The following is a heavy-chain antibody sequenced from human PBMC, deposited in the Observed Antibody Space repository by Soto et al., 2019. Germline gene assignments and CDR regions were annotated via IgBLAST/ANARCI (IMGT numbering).Heavy chain of an antibody. CDR2: ISHDGSRK. J-gene: IGHJ4*02. V-gene: IGHV3-30-3*01. CDR3: ARVGLGYNAGQGFDY. Sequence: VQLVESGGGVVQPGRSLRLSCAASGFTFRGYALHWVRQAPGKGLEWVALISHDGSRKYYADSVKGRFTISRDDSKNTQYLQMNSLRAEDTAVYYCARVGLGYNAGQGFDYWGQGTLVTVSS. D-gene: IGHD5-18*01. CDR1: GFTFRGYA.